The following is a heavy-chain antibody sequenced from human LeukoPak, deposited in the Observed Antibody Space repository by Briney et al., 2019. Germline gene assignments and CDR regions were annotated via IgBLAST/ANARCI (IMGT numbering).Heavy chain of an antibody. CDR2: ISAYNGNT. J-gene: IGHJ6*02. D-gene: IGHD6-6*01. CDR1: GYTFTSYG. CDR3: ARESPFSSSATEDYYYGMDV. Sequence: ASVKVSCKASGYTFTSYGISWVRQAPGQGPEWMGWISAYNGNTNYAQKLQGRVTMTTDTSTSTAYMELRSLGSDDTAVYYCARESPFSSSATEDYYYGMDVWGQGTTVTVSS. V-gene: IGHV1-18*01.